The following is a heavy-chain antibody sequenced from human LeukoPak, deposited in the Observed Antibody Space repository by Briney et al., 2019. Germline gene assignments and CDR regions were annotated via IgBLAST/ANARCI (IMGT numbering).Heavy chain of an antibody. V-gene: IGHV3-64*01. J-gene: IGHJ4*02. D-gene: IGHD3-9*01. CDR2: ISSNGGST. CDR3: ARCPFDEPFDF. CDR1: GFTFRNYA. Sequence: PGGSLRLSCAASGFTFRNYAMHWVRQAPGNRLEYVSAISSNGGSTYYANSVKGRFTISRDKSKNTLYLQMGSLRAEDMAVYYCARCPFDEPFDFWGQGTLVTVSS.